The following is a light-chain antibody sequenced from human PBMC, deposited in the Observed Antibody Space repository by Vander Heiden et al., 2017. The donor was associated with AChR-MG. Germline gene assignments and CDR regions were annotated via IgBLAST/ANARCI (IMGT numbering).Light chain of an antibody. V-gene: IGLV4-69*01. CDR3: QTWGTDIPYV. CDR1: SAHSSYA. J-gene: IGLJ1*01. Sequence: VLTQSPSASASLRASVKLTCTLSSAHSSYAIAWHQQQPETGPRYLMKVDSDGSHSKGDGIPDRFSGSSSGAERYLIISSLQSEDEADYYCQTWGTDIPYVFGTGTKVTVL. CDR2: VDSDGSH.